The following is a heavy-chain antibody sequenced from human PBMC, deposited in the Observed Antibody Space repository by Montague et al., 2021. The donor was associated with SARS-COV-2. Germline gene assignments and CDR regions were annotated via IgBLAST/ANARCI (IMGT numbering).Heavy chain of an antibody. J-gene: IGHJ4*02. CDR2: INPSGTT. D-gene: IGHD1-26*01. CDR1: GGSFSGYY. Sequence: SETLSLTCAVYGGSFSGYYWTWIRQSPGKGLEWIAEINPSGTTNYNFNPSLRSRVTISVYTSQSPFSLTLSTVTAAATGVYYCARWDPQTFTLVGLRSKSARDYWGQGTLVTVSS. CDR3: ARWDPQTFTLVGLRSKSARDY. V-gene: IGHV4-34*01.